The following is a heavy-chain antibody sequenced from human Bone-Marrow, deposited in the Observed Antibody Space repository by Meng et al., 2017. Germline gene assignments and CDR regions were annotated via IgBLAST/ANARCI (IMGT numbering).Heavy chain of an antibody. D-gene: IGHD4-17*01. CDR1: GGSISSGDYY. CDR3: ASSMTTVTAEIDY. Sequence: QVQLQESGPGLVKPSHTLALTCTVSGGSISSGDYYWSWIRQPPGKGLEWIGYIYYSGSTYYNPSLKSRVTISVDTSKNQFSLKLSSVTAADTAVYYCASSMTTVTAEIDYWGQGTLVTVSS. V-gene: IGHV4-30-4*01. J-gene: IGHJ4*02. CDR2: IYYSGST.